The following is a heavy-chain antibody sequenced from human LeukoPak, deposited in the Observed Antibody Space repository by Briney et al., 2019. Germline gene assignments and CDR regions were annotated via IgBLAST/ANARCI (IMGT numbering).Heavy chain of an antibody. CDR3: ARDQGMVNDAFDI. D-gene: IGHD3-10*01. CDR1: GFTFSSYS. CDR2: ISISSTTI. Sequence: PGGSLRLSCAASGFTFSSYSMNWVRQAPGKGLEWVSYISISSTTIYYADSVQGRFTISRDNAKNSLYLQMNSLRDEDTAVYYCARDQGMVNDAFDIWGQGTLVTVSS. V-gene: IGHV3-48*02. J-gene: IGHJ3*02.